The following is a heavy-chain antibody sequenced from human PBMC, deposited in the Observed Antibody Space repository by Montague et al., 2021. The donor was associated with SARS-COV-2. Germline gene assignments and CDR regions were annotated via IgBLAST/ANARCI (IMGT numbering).Heavy chain of an antibody. CDR1: GGSITNNLYY. V-gene: IGHV4-39*02. D-gene: IGHD3-22*01. Sequence: SETLSLTCTVSGGSITNNLYYWAWIRQPPGKGLEWIGSISYTGNTYYNPSLKSRVTIAVVTSKNHFTLRLSSVTAAETAVYYCARLERYFDSSGPTSDFDFWGQGTKVTVSS. J-gene: IGHJ3*01. CDR2: ISYTGNT. CDR3: ARLERYFDSSGPTSDFDF.